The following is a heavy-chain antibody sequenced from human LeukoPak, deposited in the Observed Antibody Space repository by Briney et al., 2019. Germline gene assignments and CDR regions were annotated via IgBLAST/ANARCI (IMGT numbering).Heavy chain of an antibody. CDR3: ATVQYALLPGYLNYMEV. V-gene: IGHV1-8*03. D-gene: IGHD3-9*01. J-gene: IGHJ6*03. CDR1: GYTFTGYD. Sequence: ASVKVSFKASGYTFTGYDINWVRQATGQGLAWMGWLNPYSGKTGYAQNFQGRVTITRNISISTAYMELSSLRSEDTAIYYCATVQYALLPGYLNYMEVWGKGTTVTISS. CDR2: LNPYSGKT.